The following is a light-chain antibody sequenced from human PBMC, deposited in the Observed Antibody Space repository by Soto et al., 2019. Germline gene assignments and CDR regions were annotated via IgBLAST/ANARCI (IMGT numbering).Light chain of an antibody. J-gene: IGLJ2*01. V-gene: IGLV1-44*01. CDR3: AACDDSLNAVV. Sequence: QSVLTQPPSASGTPGQRVTISCSGSSSNIGSNTVTWYQQLPGTAPKLLIYSNNQRPSGVPDRFSGSKSGTSASLAISGLQSEDEADYYCAACDDSLNAVVFGGGTKLTVL. CDR1: SSNIGSNT. CDR2: SNN.